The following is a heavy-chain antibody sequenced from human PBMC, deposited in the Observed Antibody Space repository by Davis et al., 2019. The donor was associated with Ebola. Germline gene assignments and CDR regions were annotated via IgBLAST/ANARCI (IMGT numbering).Heavy chain of an antibody. CDR2: IYPGDSDT. V-gene: IGHV5-51*01. Sequence: PGGSLRLSCKGSGYSFTSYWIGWVRQMPGKGLEWMGIIYPGDSDTRYSLSFQGQVTISADKSISTAYLQWSSLKASDTAMYYCARPSVDSSGWYDWFDPWGQGTLVTVSS. CDR3: ARPSVDSSGWYDWFDP. CDR1: GYSFTSYW. D-gene: IGHD6-19*01. J-gene: IGHJ5*02.